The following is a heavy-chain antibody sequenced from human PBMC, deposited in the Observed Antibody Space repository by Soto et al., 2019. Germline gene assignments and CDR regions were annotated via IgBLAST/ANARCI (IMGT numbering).Heavy chain of an antibody. D-gene: IGHD3-9*01. V-gene: IGHV6-1*01. Sequence: SQTLSLTCAISGHSVSSNSAAWNWIRQSPSRGLEWLGRTYYRSKWYNDYAVSVKSRITINPDTSKNQFSLQLNSVTPEDTAVYYCARGSSRYSLTYYYGMDVWGQGTTVTVSS. J-gene: IGHJ6*02. CDR3: ARGSSRYSLTYYYGMDV. CDR2: TYYRSKWYN. CDR1: GHSVSSNSAA.